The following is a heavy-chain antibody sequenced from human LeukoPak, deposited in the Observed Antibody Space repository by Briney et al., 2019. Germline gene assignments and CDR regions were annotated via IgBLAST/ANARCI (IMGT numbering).Heavy chain of an antibody. J-gene: IGHJ3*02. CDR1: GYTFTSYD. V-gene: IGHV1-8*01. Sequence: GASVKVSCKASGYTFTSYDIHWVPQASGQGLEWMGWMNPNSGDAGYAQKFRGRVIMTRNTSINTAYMELSSLRSEDTAVYYCARRGYGDAFDIWGQGTMVTVSS. D-gene: IGHD6-25*01. CDR3: ARRGYGDAFDI. CDR2: MNPNSGDA.